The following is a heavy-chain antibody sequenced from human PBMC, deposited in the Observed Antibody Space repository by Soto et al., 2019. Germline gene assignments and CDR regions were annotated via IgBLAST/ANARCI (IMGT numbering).Heavy chain of an antibody. Sequence: PSETLSLTCTVSGGSISSSIYYWGWIRQPPGKGLEWIGSIYYSGSTYYNPSLKSRVTISVDTSKNQFSLKLSSVTAADTAVYYCATAARTRRFDYWGQGTLVTVSS. CDR2: IYYSGST. J-gene: IGHJ4*02. CDR1: GGSISSSIYY. D-gene: IGHD6-13*01. V-gene: IGHV4-39*01. CDR3: ATAARTRRFDY.